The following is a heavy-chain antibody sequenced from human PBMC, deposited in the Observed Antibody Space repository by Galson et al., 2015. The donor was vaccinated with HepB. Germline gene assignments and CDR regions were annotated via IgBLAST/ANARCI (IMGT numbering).Heavy chain of an antibody. V-gene: IGHV3-7*01. CDR2: IKQDGSEK. D-gene: IGHD3-3*01. CDR3: ARDWADYDFWSDAFDI. CDR1: GFTFSSYW. Sequence: SLRLSCAASGFTFSSYWMSWVRQAPGKGLEWVANIKQDGSEKYYVDSVKGRFTISRDNAKNSLYLQMNGLRAEDTAVYYCARDWADYDFWSDAFDIWGQGTMVTVSS. J-gene: IGHJ3*02.